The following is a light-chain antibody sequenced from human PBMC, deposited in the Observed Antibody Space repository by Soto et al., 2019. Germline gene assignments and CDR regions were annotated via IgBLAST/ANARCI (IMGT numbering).Light chain of an antibody. J-gene: IGKJ1*01. CDR2: KAS. CDR1: QSISAW. Sequence: DIQMTQSPSTLSASVGDRVTITCRASQSISAWLAWYQQKPGKAPKLLIYKASSLESGVPSRFSGSGSGRDFTLTFSSLQPDDFAAYYCQQYNNYGSWAFGQGTKLEIK. CDR3: QQYNNYGSWA. V-gene: IGKV1-5*03.